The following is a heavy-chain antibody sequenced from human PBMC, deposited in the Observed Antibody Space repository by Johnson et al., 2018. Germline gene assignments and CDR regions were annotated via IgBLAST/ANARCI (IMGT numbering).Heavy chain of an antibody. CDR1: GGSFSGYY. CDR3: ARPRLSSLSGAMDV. D-gene: IGHD6-6*01. CDR2: INHSGST. Sequence: QVQLQQWGAGLLKXSETXSLXCAVYGGSFSGYYWSWIRQPPGKGLEWIGEINHSGSTNYNPSLKSRVTISVDKSKNQFSLKLSSVTDADTAVYYCARPRLSSLSGAMDVWGKGATVTVSS. J-gene: IGHJ6*03. V-gene: IGHV4-34*01.